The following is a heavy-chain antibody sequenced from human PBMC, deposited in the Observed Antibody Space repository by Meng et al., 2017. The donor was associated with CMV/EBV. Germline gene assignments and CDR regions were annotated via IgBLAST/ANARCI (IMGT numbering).Heavy chain of an antibody. D-gene: IGHD6-19*01. CDR1: GGSFSGYT. V-gene: IGHV4-34*01. Sequence: QLQLQQWGAGLWKPSGTLSPTCPVYGGSFSGYTWSWIRQPPGKGLEWIGEINHSGSTNYNPSLKSRVTISVDTSKNQFSLKLSSVTAADTAVYYCARDSSGWYPHFDYWGQGTLVTVSS. CDR3: ARDSSGWYPHFDY. CDR2: INHSGST. J-gene: IGHJ4*02.